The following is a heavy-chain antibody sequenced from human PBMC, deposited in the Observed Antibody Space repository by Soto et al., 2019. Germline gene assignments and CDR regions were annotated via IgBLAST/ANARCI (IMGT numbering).Heavy chain of an antibody. J-gene: IGHJ4*02. CDR3: ARDLITMVRGVITRFDY. Sequence: EVQLVESGGGLVQPGGSLRLSCAASGFTVSGNHMSWVRQAPGKGLEWVSVIYSGGRTYYADSVKGRFTISRDNSKNTLYLQMNSLRAEDTAVYYCARDLITMVRGVITRFDYWGQGTLVTVSS. V-gene: IGHV3-66*01. D-gene: IGHD3-10*01. CDR2: IYSGGRT. CDR1: GFTVSGNH.